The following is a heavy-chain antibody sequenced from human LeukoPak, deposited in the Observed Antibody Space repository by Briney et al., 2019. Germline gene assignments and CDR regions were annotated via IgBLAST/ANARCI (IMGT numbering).Heavy chain of an antibody. J-gene: IGHJ4*02. CDR3: AKGSSGSYYGAGY. D-gene: IGHD3-10*01. CDR2: MSGSGGSI. CDR1: GFTFSIYV. Sequence: GGSLRLSYAASGFTFSIYVMSWVRQAPGKGLEWVSGMSGSGGSIYYADSVKGRFTISRGNSKNTLYLQMNSLRAEDTAVYYCAKGSSGSYYGAGYWGQGTLVTVSS. V-gene: IGHV3-23*01.